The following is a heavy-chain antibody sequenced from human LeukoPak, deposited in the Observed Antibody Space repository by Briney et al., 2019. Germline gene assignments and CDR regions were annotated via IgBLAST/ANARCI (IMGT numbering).Heavy chain of an antibody. CDR2: IYYSGST. V-gene: IGHV4-59*01. CDR3: ARDRLSLYYFDY. D-gene: IGHD2/OR15-2a*01. J-gene: IGHJ4*02. CDR1: GGSISSYY. Sequence: SETLSLTCTVSGGSISSYYWSWIRQPPGKGLEWIGYIYYSGSTNYNPSLKSRVTISVDTSKNQFSLKLSSVTAADTAVYYCARDRLSLYYFDYWGQGTLVTVSS.